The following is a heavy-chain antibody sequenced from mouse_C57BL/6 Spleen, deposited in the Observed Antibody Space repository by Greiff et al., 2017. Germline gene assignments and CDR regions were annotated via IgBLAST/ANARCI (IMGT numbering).Heavy chain of an antibody. CDR1: GFTFSDYY. CDR2: INYDGSST. D-gene: IGHD1-1*01. V-gene: IGHV5-16*01. J-gene: IGHJ1*03. CDR3: ARYYGSSYDWYFDV. Sequence: EVNVVESEGGLVQPGSSMKLSCTASGFTFSDYYMAWVRQVPEKGLEWVANINYDGSSTYYLDSLKSRFIISRDNAKNILYLQMSSLKSEDTATYYCARYYGSSYDWYFDVWGTGTTVTVSS.